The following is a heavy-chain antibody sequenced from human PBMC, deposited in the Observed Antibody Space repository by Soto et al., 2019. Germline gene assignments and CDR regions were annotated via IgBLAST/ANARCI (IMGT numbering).Heavy chain of an antibody. CDR3: ARAAMVPHYHYYGMDV. CDR1: GYTFTGYY. D-gene: IGHD5-18*01. Sequence: ASVKVSCKASGYTFTGYYMHWVRQAPGQGLEWMGWINPNSGGTNYAQKFQGWVTMTRDTSISTAYMEPSRLRSDDTAVYYCARAAMVPHYHYYGMDVWGPGTTVTVSS. V-gene: IGHV1-2*04. J-gene: IGHJ6*02. CDR2: INPNSGGT.